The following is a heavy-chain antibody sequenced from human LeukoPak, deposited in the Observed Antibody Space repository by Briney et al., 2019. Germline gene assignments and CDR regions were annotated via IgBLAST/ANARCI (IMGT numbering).Heavy chain of an antibody. CDR1: GGSISSYY. D-gene: IGHD1-26*01. CDR2: VYYSDNT. Sequence: SETLSLTCTVSGGSISSYYWSWIRQSPGKGLEWIGYVYYSDNTNYSPSLKTRVTISADTSKNQFSLKLSSVTAADTAVYYCARLVGASDWGQGTLVTVSS. J-gene: IGHJ4*02. V-gene: IGHV4-59*12. CDR3: ARLVGASD.